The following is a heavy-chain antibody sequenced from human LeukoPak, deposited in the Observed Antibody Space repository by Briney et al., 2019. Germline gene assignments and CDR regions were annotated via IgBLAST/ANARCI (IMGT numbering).Heavy chain of an antibody. D-gene: IGHD3-9*01. Sequence: ASVKVSCKASGYTFTSYGISWVRQAPGQGLEWMGWIGAYNGNTNYAQKLQDRVTMTTDTSTSTAYMELRSLRSDDTAVYYCARDPPGYDILTGYYPLYYFDYWGQGTLVTVSS. CDR3: ARDPPGYDILTGYYPLYYFDY. CDR1: GYTFTSYG. CDR2: IGAYNGNT. V-gene: IGHV1-18*01. J-gene: IGHJ4*02.